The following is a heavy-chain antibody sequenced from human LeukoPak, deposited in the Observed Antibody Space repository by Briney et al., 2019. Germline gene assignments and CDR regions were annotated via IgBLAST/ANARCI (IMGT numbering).Heavy chain of an antibody. J-gene: IGHJ4*02. CDR2: ICPDGTVT. V-gene: IGHV3-74*01. CDR1: GFTFSTYC. Sequence: PGGSLRLSCAASGFTFSTYCMHWVRQAPGMGPMWVSRICPDGTVTNYADSVKARFIISRDNARNTVYLQMNGLRVEDTAVYYCVRDFRSADYWGQGTLVTVSS. CDR3: VRDFRSADY.